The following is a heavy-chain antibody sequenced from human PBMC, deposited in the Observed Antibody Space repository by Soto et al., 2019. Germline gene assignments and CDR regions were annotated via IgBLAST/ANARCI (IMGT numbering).Heavy chain of an antibody. CDR2: INPNSGGT. V-gene: IGHV1-2*04. Sequence: ASVKVSCKASGYTFTGYYMHWVRQAPGQGLEWMGWINPNSGGTNYAQKFQGWVTMTRDTSISTAYMELSRLRSDDTAVYYCARGGNWIYVGSDYYYGMDVWGQGTTVSLSS. J-gene: IGHJ6*02. CDR1: GYTFTGYY. CDR3: ARGGNWIYVGSDYYYGMDV. D-gene: IGHD1-7*01.